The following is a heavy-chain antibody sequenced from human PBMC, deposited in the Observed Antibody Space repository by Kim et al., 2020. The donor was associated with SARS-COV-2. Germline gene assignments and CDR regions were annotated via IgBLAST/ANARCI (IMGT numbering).Heavy chain of an antibody. CDR1: GFTFDDYA. CDR3: AKDIHPTVLLWFGELGRFGS. V-gene: IGHV3-9*01. CDR2: ISWNSGSI. D-gene: IGHD3-10*01. Sequence: GGSLRLSCAASGFTFDDYAMHWVRQAPGKGLEWVSGISWNSGSIGYADSVKGRFTISRDNAKNSLYLQMNSLRAEDTALYYCAKDIHPTVLLWFGELGRFGSWGQGTLVTVSS. J-gene: IGHJ5*01.